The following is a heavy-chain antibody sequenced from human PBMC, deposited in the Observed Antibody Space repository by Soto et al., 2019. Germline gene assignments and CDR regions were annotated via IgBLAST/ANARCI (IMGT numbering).Heavy chain of an antibody. D-gene: IGHD3-16*02. CDR3: AKALGELSPESYDF. J-gene: IGHJ4*02. CDR2: ISYDGSNK. Sequence: GESLKISCAASGFTFSSYAMSWVRQAPGKGLEWVAFISYDGSNKYYADSVKGRFTISRDHSKNTLYLQMNSLRDEDTAVYYCAKALGELSPESYDFWGQGTLVTVSS. CDR1: GFTFSSYA. V-gene: IGHV3-30*18.